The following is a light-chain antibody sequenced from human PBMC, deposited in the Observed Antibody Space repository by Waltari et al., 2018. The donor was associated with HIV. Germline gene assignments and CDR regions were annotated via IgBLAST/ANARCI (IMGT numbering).Light chain of an antibody. CDR2: WAS. Sequence: DIVMTQSPDSLVVSLGERATINCKSSQSVLYSSNNQNYLAWYQQKPGQPPKLLIYWASTRESGVPDRFSGSGSGTDFTLTISSLQAEDVAVYYCQQYYSTPQTFGQGTKVEIK. V-gene: IGKV4-1*01. CDR3: QQYYSTPQT. J-gene: IGKJ1*01. CDR1: QSVLYSSNNQNY.